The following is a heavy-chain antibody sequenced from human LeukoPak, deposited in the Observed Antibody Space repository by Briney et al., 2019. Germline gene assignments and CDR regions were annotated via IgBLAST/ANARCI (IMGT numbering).Heavy chain of an antibody. J-gene: IGHJ4*02. CDR3: ARDTRLYSGSGSYFLDY. Sequence: GGSLRLSCAASGFTFSSYEMNWVRQAPGKGLEWVSYISSSGSTIYYADSVKGRFTISRDNAKNSLYLQMNSLRAEDTAVYYCARDTRLYSGSGSYFLDYWGQGTLVTVSS. CDR1: GFTFSSYE. V-gene: IGHV3-48*03. CDR2: ISSSGSTI. D-gene: IGHD3-10*01.